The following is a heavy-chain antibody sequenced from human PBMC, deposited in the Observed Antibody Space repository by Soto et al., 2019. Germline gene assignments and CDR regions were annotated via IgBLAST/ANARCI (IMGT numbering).Heavy chain of an antibody. CDR1: GFTFSSYW. V-gene: IGHV3-74*01. J-gene: IGHJ4*02. D-gene: IGHD3-10*01. Sequence: EVQLVESGGGLVQPGGSLRLSCAASGFTFSSYWMHWVRQAPGKGLVWVSRINSDGRSTSYADSVKGRFTISRDNAKNTLYLQMNSLRAEDTAVYYCASYYGSGSYWPIYWGQGTLVTVSS. CDR3: ASYYGSGSYWPIY. CDR2: INSDGRST.